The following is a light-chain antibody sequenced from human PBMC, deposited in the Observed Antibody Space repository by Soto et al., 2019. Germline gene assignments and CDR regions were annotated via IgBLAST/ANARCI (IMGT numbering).Light chain of an antibody. CDR2: DAS. CDR3: QEYKTYA. CDR1: QSIGDW. Sequence: DIQMTQSPSTLSASVGERVTITCRASQSIGDWLAWYQQKPGQAPELLISDASTLATGVPSRFSGRGSGTDFTLTISSLQTDDFATYFCQEYKTYAFGPGTKVDI. J-gene: IGKJ2*01. V-gene: IGKV1-5*01.